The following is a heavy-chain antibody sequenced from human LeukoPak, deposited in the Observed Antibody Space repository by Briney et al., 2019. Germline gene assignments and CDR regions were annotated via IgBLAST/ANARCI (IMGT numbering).Heavy chain of an antibody. Sequence: GGSLRLSCAASGFTFSTSAMTWVRQAPGKGLEWVSGISWNSGSIGYADSVKGRFTISRDNAKNSLNLQMNSLRAEDTALYYCAKGGPSGSGSSVFDSWGQGTLVTVSS. D-gene: IGHD3-10*01. CDR3: AKGGPSGSGSSVFDS. CDR2: ISWNSGSI. J-gene: IGHJ4*02. CDR1: GFTFSTSA. V-gene: IGHV3-9*01.